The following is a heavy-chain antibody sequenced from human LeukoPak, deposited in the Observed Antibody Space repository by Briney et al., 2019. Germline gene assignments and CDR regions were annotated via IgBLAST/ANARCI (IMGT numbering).Heavy chain of an antibody. V-gene: IGHV3-30*02. J-gene: IGHJ4*02. CDR2: IRYDRSNK. Sequence: GGPLRLSCAAPGFTFSSYGMHWCRQAPGKGLEWVAFIRYDRSNKYYADSVKGRFTISRDNSKNTLYLQMNRLRAEETDVYYCAKDGNYYDSSGYCDYWGQGTLVTVSS. CDR1: GFTFSSYG. CDR3: AKDGNYYDSSGYCDY. D-gene: IGHD3-22*01.